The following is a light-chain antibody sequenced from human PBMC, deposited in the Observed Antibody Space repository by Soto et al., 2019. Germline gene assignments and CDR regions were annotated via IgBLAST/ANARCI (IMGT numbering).Light chain of an antibody. Sequence: QSALTQPASVSGSPGQSITISCTGTGSDVVGYNYVSWYQQHPGKAPKFMIYDVSNRPSGVSNRLSGSKSGNTASLTISGLQAEDEADYYCSSYTTSNTRQIVFGTGTKVTVL. V-gene: IGLV2-14*01. CDR2: DVS. J-gene: IGLJ1*01. CDR1: GSDVVGYNY. CDR3: SSYTTSNTRQIV.